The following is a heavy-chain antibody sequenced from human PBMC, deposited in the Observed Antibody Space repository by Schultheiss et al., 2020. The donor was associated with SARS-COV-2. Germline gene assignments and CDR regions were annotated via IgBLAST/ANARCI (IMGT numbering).Heavy chain of an antibody. CDR3: ARDGVGPYCSGGNCHYGMDV. D-gene: IGHD2-15*01. Sequence: GESLKISCAASGFTFSSYSMNWVRQAPGKGLEWVSSISSSGSISYYADSVKGRFTISRDNAQKSLYLQVSSLRVEDTAVYYCARDGVGPYCSGGNCHYGMDVWGQGTTVTVSS. V-gene: IGHV3-21*04. J-gene: IGHJ6*02. CDR2: ISSSGSIS. CDR1: GFTFSSYS.